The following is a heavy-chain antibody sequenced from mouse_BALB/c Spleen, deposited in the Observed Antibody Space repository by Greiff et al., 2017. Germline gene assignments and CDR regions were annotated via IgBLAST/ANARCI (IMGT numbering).Heavy chain of an antibody. CDR1: GFNIKDTY. V-gene: IGHV14-3*02. J-gene: IGHJ2*01. CDR2: IDPANGNT. D-gene: IGHD1-1*01. Sequence: VQLQQSGAELVKPGASVKLSCTASGFNIKDTYMHWVKQRPEQGLEWIGRIDPANGNTKYDPKFQGKATITADTSSITAYLQLSSLTSEDTAVYYCARVATVVAGDYWGQGTTLTVSS. CDR3: ARVATVVAGDY.